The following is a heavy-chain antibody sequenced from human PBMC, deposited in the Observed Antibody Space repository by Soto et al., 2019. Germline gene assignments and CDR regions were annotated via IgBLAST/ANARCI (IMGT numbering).Heavy chain of an antibody. CDR1: GFTFSSYG. CDR2: IWYDGSKK. CDR3: ARWRAGYNLDL. J-gene: IGHJ5*02. V-gene: IGHV3-33*01. D-gene: IGHD5-12*01. Sequence: QVQLVESGGGVVQPGRSLRLSCAGSGFTFSSYGMHWVRRAPGKGLEWVALIWYDGSKKYYADSVRGRFTISRDNSKNTLYFHMDSLGAEDTAVYYCARWRAGYNLDLWGQGTQVAVSS.